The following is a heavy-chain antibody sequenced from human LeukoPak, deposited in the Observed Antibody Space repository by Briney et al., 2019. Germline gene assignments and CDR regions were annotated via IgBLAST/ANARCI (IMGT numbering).Heavy chain of an antibody. V-gene: IGHV4-38-2*02. J-gene: IGHJ6*03. Sequence: SETLSLTCTVSGYSISSGYYWAWIRQPPGKGLEWIGTIYHSDSTYYNPSLKSRVAISVDTSKNQFSLKLNSVTAADTAVYYCARVVVTIFPHYYYYMDVWGKGTTVTVSS. D-gene: IGHD3-3*01. CDR2: IYHSDST. CDR1: GYSISSGYY. CDR3: ARVVVTIFPHYYYYMDV.